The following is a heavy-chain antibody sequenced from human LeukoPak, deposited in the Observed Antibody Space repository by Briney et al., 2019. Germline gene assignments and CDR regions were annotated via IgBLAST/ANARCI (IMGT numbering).Heavy chain of an antibody. V-gene: IGHV1-2*02. Sequence: ASVKVSCKASGYTFTGYYIHWVRQAPGQGLEWMGWINPHSGGTNYAQKFQGGVTMTRDTSITTAYMELSSLRSDDTAVYYCARDYARYFDWLSDAFDIWGQGTMVTVSS. D-gene: IGHD3-9*01. CDR1: GYTFTGYY. J-gene: IGHJ3*02. CDR3: ARDYARYFDWLSDAFDI. CDR2: INPHSGGT.